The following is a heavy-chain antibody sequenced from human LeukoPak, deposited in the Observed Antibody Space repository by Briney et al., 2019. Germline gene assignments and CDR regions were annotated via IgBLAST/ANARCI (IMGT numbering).Heavy chain of an antibody. D-gene: IGHD3-22*01. V-gene: IGHV3-15*07. J-gene: IGHJ5*02. CDR2: IRSNSDGGTI. Sequence: WIRQAPGKGLEWVGRIRSNSDGGTIDYAAPVKGRFTLSRDDSKTTLYLQMNSLQTEDTAVYYCATDFYDSTWGQGTLVTVSS. CDR3: ATDFYDST.